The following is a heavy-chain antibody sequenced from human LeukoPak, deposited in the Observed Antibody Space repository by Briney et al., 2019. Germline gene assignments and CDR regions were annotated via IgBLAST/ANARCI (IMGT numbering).Heavy chain of an antibody. CDR1: GYTFTGYY. V-gene: IGHV1-2*02. Sequence: ASVKVSCKASGYTFTGYYMRWVRQAPGQGLEWMGWINPNSGGTNYAQKFQGRVTMTRDTSISTAYMELSRLRSDDTAVYYCARVYYYGSGSYVVYYGMDVWGQGTTVSVSS. J-gene: IGHJ6*02. CDR2: INPNSGGT. D-gene: IGHD3-10*01. CDR3: ARVYYYGSGSYVVYYGMDV.